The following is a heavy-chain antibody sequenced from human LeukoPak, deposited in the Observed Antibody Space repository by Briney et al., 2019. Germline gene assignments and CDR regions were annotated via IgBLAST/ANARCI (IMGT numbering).Heavy chain of an antibody. V-gene: IGHV3-21*01. CDR2: ISSSSSYI. J-gene: IGHJ4*02. Sequence: RGSLRLSCAASGFTFSSYSMNWVRQAPGKGLEWVSSISSSSSYIYYADSVKGRFTISRDNAKNSLYLHMKSLRAEDTAVYYCAALYYYGSSGYPLPSDLGQGTLVTVSS. CDR1: GFTFSSYS. D-gene: IGHD3-22*01. CDR3: AALYYYGSSGYPLPSD.